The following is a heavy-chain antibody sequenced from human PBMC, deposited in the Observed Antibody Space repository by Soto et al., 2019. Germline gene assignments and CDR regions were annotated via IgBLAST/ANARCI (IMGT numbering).Heavy chain of an antibody. D-gene: IGHD6-19*01. CDR1: GVSLRDYAVG. CDR2: IYWNDNE. V-gene: IGHV2-5*01. J-gene: IGHJ4*02. Sequence: QITLKESGPTLVKPTQTLTLTCTFSGVSLRDYAVGVGWNRQPPGKALEWLSSIYWNDNEYYGPSLRSRLTIIKDTSKTQGVLTMTNMDPVDTAIYYCAHGSGWLFDYGGQGTLVTVSS. CDR3: AHGSGWLFDY.